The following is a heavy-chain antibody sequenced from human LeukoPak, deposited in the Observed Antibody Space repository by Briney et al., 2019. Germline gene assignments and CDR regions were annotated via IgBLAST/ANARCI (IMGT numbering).Heavy chain of an antibody. CDR1: GYTFTGYY. J-gene: IGHJ1*01. V-gene: IGHV1-69*13. CDR3: ARILSSSWYEYFHH. CDR2: IIPIFGTA. D-gene: IGHD6-19*01. Sequence: ASVKVSCKASGYTFTGYYMHWVRQAPGQGLEWMGAIIPIFGTANYAQKFQGRVTITADESTSTAYMELSSLRSEDTAVYYCARILSSSWYEYFHHWGQGTLVTVSS.